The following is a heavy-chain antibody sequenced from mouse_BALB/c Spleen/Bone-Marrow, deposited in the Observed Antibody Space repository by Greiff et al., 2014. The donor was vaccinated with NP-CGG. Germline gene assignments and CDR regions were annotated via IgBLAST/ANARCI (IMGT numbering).Heavy chain of an antibody. D-gene: IGHD2-4*01. Sequence: EVQRVESGGGLTKPGGSLQLSCAASGFTFSTYAMSWVRQTPEKRLEWVATISSSGSFTYYPDSVKGQFTISRDSAKNTLYLQMSSLRSEDTAMFYCSRLRMITTYFDVWGAGTTVTVSS. J-gene: IGHJ1*01. CDR1: GFTFSTYA. V-gene: IGHV5-9-3*01. CDR3: SRLRMITTYFDV. CDR2: ISSSGSFT.